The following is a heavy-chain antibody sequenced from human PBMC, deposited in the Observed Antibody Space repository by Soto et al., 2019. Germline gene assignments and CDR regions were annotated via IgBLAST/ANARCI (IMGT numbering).Heavy chain of an antibody. Sequence: SETLSLTCTVSGCSISSYYWSWIRQPPGKGLEWIGYIYYSGSTNYNPSLKSRVTISVDTSKNQFSLKLSSVTAADTAVYYCASLTIGWLEYYFDYWCQGTLVTVFS. CDR3: ASLTIGWLEYYFDY. D-gene: IGHD6-19*01. V-gene: IGHV4-59*01. CDR1: GCSISSYY. J-gene: IGHJ4*02. CDR2: IYYSGST.